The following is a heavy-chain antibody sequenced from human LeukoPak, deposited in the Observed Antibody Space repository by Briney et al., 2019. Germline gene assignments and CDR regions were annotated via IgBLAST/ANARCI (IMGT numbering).Heavy chain of an antibody. V-gene: IGHV3-30*04. CDR2: ISYDGSNK. CDR1: GFTFSSYA. J-gene: IGHJ6*02. Sequence: GGSLRLSCAASGFTFSSYAMHWVRQAPGKGLEWVAVISYDGSNKYYADSVKGRFTISRDNSKNTLYLQMNSLRAEDTAVYYCARDPSLIVRGVQSRPYYYGMDVWGQGTTVTVSS. D-gene: IGHD3-10*01. CDR3: ARDPSLIVRGVQSRPYYYGMDV.